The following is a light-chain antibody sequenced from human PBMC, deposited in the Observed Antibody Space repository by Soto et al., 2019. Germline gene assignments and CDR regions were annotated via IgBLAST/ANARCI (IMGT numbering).Light chain of an antibody. Sequence: VLTQSPGTLSLSPGERATLSCRASQSVSSSYLAWYQQKPGQAPRLLIYGASSRATGIPDRFSGSGSGTDFTLTISRLEPEDFAVYYCQQYGSSPGRTFGQGTKVDIK. CDR2: GAS. CDR1: QSVSSSY. V-gene: IGKV3-20*01. CDR3: QQYGSSPGRT. J-gene: IGKJ1*01.